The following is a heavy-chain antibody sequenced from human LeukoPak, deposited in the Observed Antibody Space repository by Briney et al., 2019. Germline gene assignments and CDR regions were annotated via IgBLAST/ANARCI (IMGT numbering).Heavy chain of an antibody. CDR2: IYHSGST. Sequence: PSETLSLTCTVSGGSIDSTNWWSWVRQPPGKGLEWIGEIYHSGSTNYNPSLKSRVTISVDTSKNQFSLKLSSVTAADTAVYYCARGLFDLRGKSGYDSQLFDYWGQGTLVTVSS. CDR3: ARGLFDLRGKSGYDSQLFDY. D-gene: IGHD5-12*01. CDR1: GGSIDSTNW. J-gene: IGHJ4*02. V-gene: IGHV4-4*02.